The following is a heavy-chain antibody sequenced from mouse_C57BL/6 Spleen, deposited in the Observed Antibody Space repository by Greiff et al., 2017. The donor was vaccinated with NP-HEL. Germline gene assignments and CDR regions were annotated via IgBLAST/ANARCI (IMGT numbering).Heavy chain of an antibody. Sequence: QVHVKQSGAELARPGASVKMSCKASGYTFTSYTMHWVKQRPGQGLEWIGYINPSSGYTKYNQKFKDKATLTADKSSSTAYMQLSSLTSEDSAVYYCARDSGGRYFDYWGQGTTLTVSS. J-gene: IGHJ2*01. CDR1: GYTFTSYT. D-gene: IGHD3-2*02. CDR2: INPSSGYT. V-gene: IGHV1-4*01. CDR3: ARDSGGRYFDY.